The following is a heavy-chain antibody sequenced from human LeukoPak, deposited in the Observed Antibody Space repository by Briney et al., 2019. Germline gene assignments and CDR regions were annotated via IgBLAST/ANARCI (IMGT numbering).Heavy chain of an antibody. Sequence: SETLSLTCAVYGGSFSGYYWSWIRQPPGKGLEWIGEINHSGSTNYNPSLKSRVTISVDTSKNQFSLKLSSVTAADTAAYYCARGGIAARRGGSYMDVWGKGTTVTVSS. J-gene: IGHJ6*03. CDR1: GGSFSGYY. CDR3: ARGGIAARRGGSYMDV. V-gene: IGHV4-34*01. CDR2: INHSGST. D-gene: IGHD6-6*01.